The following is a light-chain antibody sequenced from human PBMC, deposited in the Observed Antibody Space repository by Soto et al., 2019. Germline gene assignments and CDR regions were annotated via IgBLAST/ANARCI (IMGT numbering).Light chain of an antibody. V-gene: IGKV3-11*01. Sequence: EIVLTQSPATLSLSPGERATLSCRASQSVSSYLAWYQQQPGQAPRLLLYDASNRATGIPARFSGSGSGTGFTLTISSLEPEDFAVYYCQQRSNWYTFGQGTKLEIK. J-gene: IGKJ2*01. CDR1: QSVSSY. CDR3: QQRSNWYT. CDR2: DAS.